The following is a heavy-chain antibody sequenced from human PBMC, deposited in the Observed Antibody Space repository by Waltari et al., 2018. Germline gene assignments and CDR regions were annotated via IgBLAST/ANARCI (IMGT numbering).Heavy chain of an antibody. J-gene: IGHJ6*02. V-gene: IGHV3-23*01. CDR3: AKDRLYYGMDV. Sequence: EVQLLESGGGLVQPGGSLGLSCAASGFTFSTYAMNWVRQAPGRGLEWVSTISGSGGSTYYADSVKGRFTISRDNSKNTQYLQMNSLRAEDSAVYYCAKDRLYYGMDVWGQGTTVTVSS. CDR2: ISGSGGST. CDR1: GFTFSTYA.